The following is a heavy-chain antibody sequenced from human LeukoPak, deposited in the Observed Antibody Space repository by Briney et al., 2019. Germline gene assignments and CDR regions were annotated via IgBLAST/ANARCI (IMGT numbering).Heavy chain of an antibody. CDR2: IKKDGGEK. V-gene: IGHV3-7*01. D-gene: IGHD3-3*01. CDR3: ARVQKGEDFYDFWSGYRPFDS. CDR1: GFTLSDHW. Sequence: GGSLRLACAASGFTLSDHWMTWVRQAPGKGLEWVANIKKDGGEKYYVDSVKGRFTISRDNPKNSLYLQMNSLRVEDTAVYYCARVQKGEDFYDFWSGYRPFDSWGQGTLVTVSS. J-gene: IGHJ4*02.